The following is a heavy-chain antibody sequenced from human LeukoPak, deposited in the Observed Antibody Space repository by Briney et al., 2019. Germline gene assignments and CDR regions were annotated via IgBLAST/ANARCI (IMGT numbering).Heavy chain of an antibody. V-gene: IGHV3-23*01. D-gene: IGHD3-22*01. J-gene: IGHJ1*01. CDR3: AKAPREYYYDSSGYYSYFQH. CDR2: ISGSGGST. Sequence: GGSLRLSCAASGFTFSRYAMSWVRQAPGKGLKWDSSISGSGGSTYYADSVKGRFTISRDNSKNTLYLQMNSLRAEDTAVYYCAKAPREYYYDSSGYYSYFQHRGQGTLVTVSS. CDR1: GFTFSRYA.